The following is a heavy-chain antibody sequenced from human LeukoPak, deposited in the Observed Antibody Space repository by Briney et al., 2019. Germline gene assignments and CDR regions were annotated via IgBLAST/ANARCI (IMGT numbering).Heavy chain of an antibody. J-gene: IGHJ4*02. CDR2: IRGSGDTI. D-gene: IGHD3-10*01. CDR1: GFTFSSYE. Sequence: PGGSLRLSCAASGFTFSSYEMNWVRQAPGKGLGWVSYIRGSGDTIYYADSVKGRFTISRDNAKNSLYLQMTSLRAEDTALYYCARERNGVFDYWGQGTLVTVSS. V-gene: IGHV3-48*03. CDR3: ARERNGVFDY.